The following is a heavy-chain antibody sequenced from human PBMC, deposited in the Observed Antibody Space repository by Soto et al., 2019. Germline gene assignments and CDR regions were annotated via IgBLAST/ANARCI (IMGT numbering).Heavy chain of an antibody. D-gene: IGHD1-26*01. J-gene: IGHJ4*02. Sequence: TSETLSLTCTVSGGSVSNSYWGWIRQPPGKGPEWVAYVYYSGSTNYNPSLGSRVTISVDKSKNQFSLKMTSVTGADTAVYYCARGRSHEWELLVQYFDYWGQGTLVTVSS. CDR3: ARGRSHEWELLVQYFDY. CDR1: GGSVSNSY. CDR2: VYYSGST. V-gene: IGHV4-59*02.